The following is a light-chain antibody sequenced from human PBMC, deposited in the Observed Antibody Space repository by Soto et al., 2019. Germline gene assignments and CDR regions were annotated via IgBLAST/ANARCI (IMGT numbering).Light chain of an antibody. V-gene: IGKV1-13*02. J-gene: IGKJ1*01. CDR3: QEFNSYQWT. Sequence: AIQLTQSPSSLSASVGDRVTITCRASQGIRSSLAWFQQKAGHPPKVLIYEASVLETGVSSRFSGSGSGTDFTISISSLQPEDFATYYGQEFNSYQWTFGQGTTVEVK. CDR2: EAS. CDR1: QGIRSS.